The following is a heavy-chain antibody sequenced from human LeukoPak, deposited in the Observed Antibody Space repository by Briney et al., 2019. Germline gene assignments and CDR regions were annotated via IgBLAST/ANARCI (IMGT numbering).Heavy chain of an antibody. CDR2: INWNGGDT. V-gene: IGHV3-20*04. D-gene: IGHD1-26*01. J-gene: IGHJ3*02. CDR1: GFTFDDYG. CDR3: ARFYSESTGIDYAFDI. Sequence: GGSLRLSCAASGFTFDDYGMSWVRQAPGKGLEWVSAINWNGGDTAYADSVKGRFTISRDNAKNSPYLQMRSLKAEDTALYYCARFYSESTGIDYAFDIWGRGTMVTVSS.